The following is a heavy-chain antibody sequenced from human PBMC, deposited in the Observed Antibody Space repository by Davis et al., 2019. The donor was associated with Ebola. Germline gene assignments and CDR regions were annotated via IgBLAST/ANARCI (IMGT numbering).Heavy chain of an antibody. Sequence: PGGSLRLSCAASGFSFSTFAMHWVRQAPGKGLEWLGLISYDGHSQYYADSVRGRFTISRDNPKDTLYLQMNSLGPDDTAVYYCAKNGYSFAWTQISWFDSWGQGALVTVSS. CDR1: GFSFSTFA. D-gene: IGHD5-12*01. V-gene: IGHV3-30-3*01. CDR3: AKNGYSFAWTQISWFDS. CDR2: ISYDGHSQ. J-gene: IGHJ5*01.